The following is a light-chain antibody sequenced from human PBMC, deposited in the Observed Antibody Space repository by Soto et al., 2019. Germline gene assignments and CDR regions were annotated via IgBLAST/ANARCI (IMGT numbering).Light chain of an antibody. Sequence: DIQMTQSPSTLSASVGDTVTVTCRARQSVSGWLACYQQKPGEAPKLLIYDASALPRGVPSRFSVSGSGTNFSLTAASVRHDDFETYSCQQHETVSGTVGPGTNVDIK. V-gene: IGKV1-5*01. J-gene: IGKJ3*01. CDR1: QSVSGW. CDR2: DAS. CDR3: QQHETVSGT.